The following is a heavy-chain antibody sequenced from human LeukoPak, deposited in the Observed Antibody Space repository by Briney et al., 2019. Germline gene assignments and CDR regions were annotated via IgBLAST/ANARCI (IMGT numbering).Heavy chain of an antibody. D-gene: IGHD2-2*01. CDR2: INHSGST. V-gene: IGHV4-34*01. J-gene: IGHJ5*02. Sequence: SETLSLTCAVYGGSFSGYYWSWIRQPPGKGLEWIGEINHSGSTNYNPSLKSRVTISVDTSKNQFSLKLSSVTAADTAVYYCARLGYCSSTSCPGTDWFDPWGQGTLVTVSS. CDR1: GGSFSGYY. CDR3: ARLGYCSSTSCPGTDWFDP.